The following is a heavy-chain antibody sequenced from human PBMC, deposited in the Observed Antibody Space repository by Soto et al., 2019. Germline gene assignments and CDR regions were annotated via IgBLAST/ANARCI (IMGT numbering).Heavy chain of an antibody. Sequence: ASETLSLTCTVSGGSISSYYWSWIRQPPGKGLEWIGYIYYSGSTNYNPSLKSRVTISVDTSKNQFSLKLSSVTAADTAVYYCARDQQWLGEERADSAFDIWGQGTMVTVSS. V-gene: IGHV4-59*01. J-gene: IGHJ3*02. CDR3: ARDQQWLGEERADSAFDI. CDR2: IYYSGST. CDR1: GGSISSYY. D-gene: IGHD6-19*01.